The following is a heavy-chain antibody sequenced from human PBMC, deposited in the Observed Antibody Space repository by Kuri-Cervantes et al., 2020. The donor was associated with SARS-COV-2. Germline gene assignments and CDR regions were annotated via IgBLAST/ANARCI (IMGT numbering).Heavy chain of an antibody. D-gene: IGHD4-17*01. Sequence: GGSLRLSCAASGFTFSSYAMSWVRQAPGKGLEWVSAISGSGGSTYYADSVEGRFTISRDNSKNTLYLQTNSLRAEDTAVNYCAKEGGDGDYADYYFDYWGQGTLVTVSS. CDR2: ISGSGGST. CDR1: GFTFSSYA. CDR3: AKEGGDGDYADYYFDY. J-gene: IGHJ4*02. V-gene: IGHV3-23*01.